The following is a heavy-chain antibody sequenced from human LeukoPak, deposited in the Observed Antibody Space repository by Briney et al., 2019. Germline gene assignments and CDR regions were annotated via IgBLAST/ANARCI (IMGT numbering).Heavy chain of an antibody. CDR1: GGTFISYA. CDR2: IIPILGIA. CDR3: SSAGGYYYGMDV. J-gene: IGHJ6*02. Sequence: SVKVSCKASGGTFISYAISWVRQAPGQGLEWMGRIIPILGIANYAQKFQGRVTITADKSTSTAYMELSSLRSEDTAVYYCSSAGGYYYGMDVWGQGTTVTVSS. V-gene: IGHV1-69*04. D-gene: IGHD3-16*01.